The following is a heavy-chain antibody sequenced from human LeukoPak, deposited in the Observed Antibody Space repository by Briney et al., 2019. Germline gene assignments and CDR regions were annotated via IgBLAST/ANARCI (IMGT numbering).Heavy chain of an antibody. Sequence: PGGSLRLSCAASGFTVSSNYMGWVRQAPGKGLEWLSIIYSGGDTYYADPVKGRFTLSRDSSKNTVHLQMDSLRAEDTALYHCARVSVVRGVSDAFDIWGQGTMVTVSS. CDR3: ARVSVVRGVSDAFDI. J-gene: IGHJ3*02. CDR2: IYSGGDT. CDR1: GFTVSSNY. D-gene: IGHD3-10*01. V-gene: IGHV3-53*01.